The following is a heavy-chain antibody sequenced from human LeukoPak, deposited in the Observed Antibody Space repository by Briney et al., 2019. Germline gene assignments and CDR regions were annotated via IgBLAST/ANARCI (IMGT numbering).Heavy chain of an antibody. CDR2: INPNSGGT. CDR1: GYTFNDYY. V-gene: IGHV1-2*02. Sequence: ASVKVSCKASGYTFNDYYMHWVRQAPGQGLEWMGWINPNSGGTKYAQKFQGNITMTRDTSISTAYMELSRLRSDDTAVYYCARGPLYGSGTYWGQGTLVTVSS. CDR3: ARGPLYGSGTY. D-gene: IGHD3-10*01. J-gene: IGHJ4*02.